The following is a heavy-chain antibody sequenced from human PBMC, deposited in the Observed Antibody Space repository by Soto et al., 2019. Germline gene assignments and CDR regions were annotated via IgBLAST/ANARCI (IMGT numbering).Heavy chain of an antibody. CDR1: GGTFSSYT. Sequence: GASVKVSCKASGGTFSSYTISWVRQAPGQGLEWMGRIIPILGSTTYAQKFQGRVTMTRDTSTTTVYMELSSLKSEDTAVYYCARYDYNGYYFDYWGQGTLVTVSS. J-gene: IGHJ4*02. CDR3: ARYDYNGYYFDY. CDR2: IIPILGST. D-gene: IGHD4-4*01. V-gene: IGHV1-69*02.